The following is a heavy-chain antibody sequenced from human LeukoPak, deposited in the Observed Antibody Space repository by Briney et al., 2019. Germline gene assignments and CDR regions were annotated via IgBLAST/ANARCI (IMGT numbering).Heavy chain of an antibody. J-gene: IGHJ4*02. CDR1: GVSISSNSYY. V-gene: IGHV4-39*07. D-gene: IGHD3-22*01. CDR3: ASGGYYDSSGYYIVQFDY. Sequence: SETLSLTCTVSGVSISSNSYYWGWIRQPPGKGLEWIGNIYYSGSTYYNPSLKSRVTISVDTSKNQFSLKLSSVTAADTAVYYCASGGYYDSSGYYIVQFDYWGQGTLVTVSS. CDR2: IYYSGST.